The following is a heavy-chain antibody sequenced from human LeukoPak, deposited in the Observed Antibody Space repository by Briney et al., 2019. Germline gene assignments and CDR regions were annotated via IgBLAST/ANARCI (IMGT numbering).Heavy chain of an antibody. V-gene: IGHV3-23*01. CDR3: AKPMSSVSAAYTGWFDP. Sequence: GGSLRLSCAASGFTFSSNAMSWVRQAPGKGLEWVSGISGSGDSTYFADSVKGRFTISRDNSKNTLYLQMNSLRAEDTAVYYCAKPMSSVSAAYTGWFDPWGQGTLVTVSS. CDR2: ISGSGDST. CDR1: GFTFSSNA. J-gene: IGHJ5*02. D-gene: IGHD2-2*01.